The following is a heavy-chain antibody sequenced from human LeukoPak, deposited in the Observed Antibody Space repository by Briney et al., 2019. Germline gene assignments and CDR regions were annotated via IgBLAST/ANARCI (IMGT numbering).Heavy chain of an antibody. CDR3: AKAISDSTKYDILTGYYEEAPGGPTDY. Sequence: PGGSLRLSCAASGFTFSSYAMSWVRQAPGKGLEWVSAISGSGGSTYYADSVKGRFTISRDNSKNTLYLQMNSLRAEDTAVYYCAKAISDSTKYDILTGYYEEAPGGPTDYWGQGTLVTVSS. J-gene: IGHJ4*02. V-gene: IGHV3-23*01. CDR1: GFTFSSYA. CDR2: ISGSGGST. D-gene: IGHD3-9*01.